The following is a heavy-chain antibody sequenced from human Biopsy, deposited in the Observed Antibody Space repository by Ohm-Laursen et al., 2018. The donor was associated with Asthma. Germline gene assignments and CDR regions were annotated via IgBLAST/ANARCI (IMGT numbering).Heavy chain of an antibody. CDR2: INSVFGTT. J-gene: IGHJ4*02. CDR1: GGTFNTYV. V-gene: IGHV1-69*01. CDR3: ARKAGSCISRTCYSLDF. D-gene: IGHD2-2*01. Sequence: SSVKVSCKSLGGTFNTYVIGWVRRAPGQGPEWMGGINSVFGTTTYPQKFQDRVTITADDSTSTVYMELSSLRSEDTAVYYCARKAGSCISRTCYSLDFWGQGTLVTVSS.